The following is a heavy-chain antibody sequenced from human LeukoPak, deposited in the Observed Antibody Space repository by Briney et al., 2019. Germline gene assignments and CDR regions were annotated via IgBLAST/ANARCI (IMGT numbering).Heavy chain of an antibody. CDR2: ISGSGGST. CDR3: AKGYCSSTSCYSRFDP. D-gene: IGHD2-2*02. Sequence: GGSLRLSCAASGFTFSSYAMSWVRQAPGKGLEWVSAISGSGGSTYYADSVEGRFTISRDNSKNTLYLQMNSLRAEDTAVYYCAKGYCSSTSCYSRFDPWGQGTLVTVSS. V-gene: IGHV3-23*01. CDR1: GFTFSSYA. J-gene: IGHJ5*02.